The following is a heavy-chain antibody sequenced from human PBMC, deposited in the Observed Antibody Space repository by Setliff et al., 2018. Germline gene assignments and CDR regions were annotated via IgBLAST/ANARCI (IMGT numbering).Heavy chain of an antibody. J-gene: IGHJ4*02. CDR3: ARTYGYYLPEPSYYFDY. V-gene: IGHV4-30-4*08. D-gene: IGHD3-3*01. Sequence: LSLTCTVSGGSNSSGDYYWSWIRQPPGKGLEWIGYIYYSGSTYYNPSLKSRVTISVDTSENQFSLKLSSVTAADTAVYYCARTYGYYLPEPSYYFDYWGQGTLVTVSS. CDR2: IYYSGST. CDR1: GGSNSSGDYY.